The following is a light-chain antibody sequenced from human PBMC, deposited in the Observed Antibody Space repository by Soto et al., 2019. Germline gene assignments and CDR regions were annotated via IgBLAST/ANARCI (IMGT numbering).Light chain of an antibody. CDR1: SSDVGSYNL. CDR3: CSYAGSSTPYV. J-gene: IGLJ1*01. Sequence: QSALKQPASVSGSPGQSITISCTGTSSDVGSYNLVSWYQQHPGKAPKLMIYEVSKRPSGVSNRFSGSKSGNTASLTISGLQAEEEADYYCCSYAGSSTPYVYGTGTTVTV. V-gene: IGLV2-23*02. CDR2: EVS.